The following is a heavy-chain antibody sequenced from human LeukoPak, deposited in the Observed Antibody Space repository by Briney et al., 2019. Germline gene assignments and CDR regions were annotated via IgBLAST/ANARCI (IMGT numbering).Heavy chain of an antibody. CDR1: GGSFSGYY. D-gene: IGHD3-22*01. CDR3: KAYYYDNSGYDYVVNDY. V-gene: IGHV4-34*01. Sequence: PSETLSLTCAVYGGSFSGYYWSWIRQPPGKGLEWIGEINHSGSTNYNPSLKSRVTISVDTSKNQFSLNLSSVTAADTAVYYCKAYYYDNSGYDYVVNDYWGQGTLVTVSS. J-gene: IGHJ4*02. CDR2: INHSGST.